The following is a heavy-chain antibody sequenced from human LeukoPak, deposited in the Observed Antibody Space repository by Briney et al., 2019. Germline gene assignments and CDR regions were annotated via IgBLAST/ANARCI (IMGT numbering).Heavy chain of an antibody. CDR1: GFTFSSYW. CDR2: IKQDGSEK. D-gene: IGHD1-26*01. J-gene: IGHJ4*02. CDR3: AREIGTYPYYFEY. Sequence: GGSLRLSCAASGFTFSSYWMSWVRQAPGKGLEWVANIKQDGSEKYYVDSVKGRFTISRDNAKNSLYLQMNSLRAEDTAVYYCAREIGTYPYYFEYWGQGTLVTVSS. V-gene: IGHV3-7*01.